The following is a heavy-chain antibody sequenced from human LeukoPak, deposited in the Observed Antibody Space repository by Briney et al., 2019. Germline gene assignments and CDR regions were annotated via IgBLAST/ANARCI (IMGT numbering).Heavy chain of an antibody. CDR1: GGSISGNY. CDR2: IYSNGST. V-gene: IGHV4-59*01. J-gene: IGHJ4*02. Sequence: PSETLSLTCTVSGGSISGNYWSWIRQPPGKGLEWIGYIYSNGSTYYNPSLKSRVTMSVDTSKNQFSVKLNSVTTADTAIYYCARGPMVRGLDYWGQGTLVTVSS. CDR3: ARGPMVRGLDY. D-gene: IGHD3-10*01.